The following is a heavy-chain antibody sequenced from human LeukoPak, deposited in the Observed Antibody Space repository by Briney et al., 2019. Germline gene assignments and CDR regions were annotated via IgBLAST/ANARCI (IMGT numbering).Heavy chain of an antibody. CDR1: GFTVSSNY. CDR2: ISGSGGST. V-gene: IGHV3-53*01. CDR3: ARDPSFYDSSGQRGDAFDI. Sequence: PGGSLRLSCAASGFTVSSNYMSWVRQAPGKGLEWVSAISGSGGSTYYADSVKGRFTISRDNAKNSLYLQMNSLRAEDTAVYYCARDPSFYDSSGQRGDAFDIWGQGTMVTVSS. D-gene: IGHD3-22*01. J-gene: IGHJ3*02.